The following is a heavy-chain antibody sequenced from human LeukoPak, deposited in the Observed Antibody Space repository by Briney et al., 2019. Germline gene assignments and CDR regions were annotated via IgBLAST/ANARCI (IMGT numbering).Heavy chain of an antibody. V-gene: IGHV5-10-1*01. CDR3: ARHEAMDDY. CDR1: GYGFSSYW. J-gene: IGHJ4*02. Sequence: PGGSLRISYKGSGYGFSSYWIRWGRPRPGKGGGWMGRIDPSDSYTNYSPSFQGHVTISADKSISTAYLQWSSLKASDTAMYYCARHEAMDDYWGQGTLVTVSS. D-gene: IGHD5-18*01. CDR2: IDPSDSYT.